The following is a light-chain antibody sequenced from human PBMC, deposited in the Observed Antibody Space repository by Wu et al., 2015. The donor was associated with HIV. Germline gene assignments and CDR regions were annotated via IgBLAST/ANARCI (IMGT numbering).Light chain of an antibody. J-gene: IGKJ5*01. Sequence: EIMLTQSPGTLSLSPGERATLSCRASQTVSSSYLAWYQQRPGQAPRLLIYGASARATDIPNRFSGSGYGTDFTLTINRLEAEDSAVYFCHQYADLPITFGQGTRLEIK. V-gene: IGKV3-20*01. CDR2: GAS. CDR3: HQYADLPIT. CDR1: QTVSSSY.